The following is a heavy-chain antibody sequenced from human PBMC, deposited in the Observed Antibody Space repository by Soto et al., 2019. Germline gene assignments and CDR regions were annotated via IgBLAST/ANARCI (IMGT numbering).Heavy chain of an antibody. J-gene: IGHJ6*02. CDR2: ISSSSSTI. CDR3: ARDLAWKRGKVGRYYYGMDV. D-gene: IGHD1-1*01. CDR1: GFTFSSYS. Sequence: GGSLRLSCAASGFTFSSYSMNWVRQAPGKGLEWVSYISSSSSTIYYADSVKGRFTISRDNTKNSLYLQMDSLRVEDTAVYYCARDLAWKRGKVGRYYYGMDVWGQGTTVTVSS. V-gene: IGHV3-48*04.